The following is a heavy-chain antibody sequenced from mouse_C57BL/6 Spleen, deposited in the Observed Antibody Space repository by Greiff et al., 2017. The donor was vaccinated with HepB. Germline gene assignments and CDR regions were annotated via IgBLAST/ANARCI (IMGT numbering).Heavy chain of an antibody. D-gene: IGHD1-1*01. Sequence: EVQVVESGGGLVQPGGSLSLSCAASGFTFTDYYMSWVRQPPGKALEWLGFIRNKANGYTTEYSASVKGRFTISRDNSQSILYLQMNALRAEDSATYYCARYGYGSSTDYAMDYWGQGTSVTVSS. CDR1: GFTFTDYY. J-gene: IGHJ4*01. CDR3: ARYGYGSSTDYAMDY. CDR2: IRNKANGYTT. V-gene: IGHV7-3*01.